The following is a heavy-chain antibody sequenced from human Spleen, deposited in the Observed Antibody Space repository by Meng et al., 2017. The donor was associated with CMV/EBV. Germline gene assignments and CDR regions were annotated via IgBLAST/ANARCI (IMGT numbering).Heavy chain of an antibody. J-gene: IGHJ5*02. Sequence: YAICWVRQAPGQGLEWMGGIIPILGIANYAQKFHGRVTITADKSTSTAYMELNSLTSEDTAVYYCASGTYFDIRSGYHPKLGLNWFDPWGQGTLVTVSS. D-gene: IGHD3-9*01. CDR2: IIPILGIA. CDR1: YA. V-gene: IGHV1-69*10. CDR3: ASGTYFDIRSGYHPKLGLNWFDP.